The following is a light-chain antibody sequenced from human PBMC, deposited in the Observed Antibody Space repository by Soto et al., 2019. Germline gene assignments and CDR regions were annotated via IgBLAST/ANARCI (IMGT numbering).Light chain of an antibody. Sequence: QLVLTQPPSVSGAPGQRVTISCTGSSSSVGTAYDVNWYQHLPGTAPKLLSYGSTHRPSGVPDRFSGSKSGTSASLAITGRQAEDAADYYCQSYDSSLSGSVVVGGGTKVTVL. CDR2: GST. CDR3: QSYDSSLSGSVV. J-gene: IGLJ2*01. V-gene: IGLV1-40*01. CDR1: SSSVGTAYD.